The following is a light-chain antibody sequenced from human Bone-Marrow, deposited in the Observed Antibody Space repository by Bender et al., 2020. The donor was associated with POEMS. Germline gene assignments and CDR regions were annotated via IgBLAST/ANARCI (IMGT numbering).Light chain of an antibody. J-gene: IGLJ2*01. CDR2: NVS. CDR3: SSYASGSSRV. V-gene: IGLV2-14*03. Sequence: QSALTQPASVSGSPGQSITISCTGTSSDIGAYNYVSWYQQYPGKAPRLMIYNVSHRPSGDSNRFSGSKSGNTAAQTIAGLQAEDEGDYHCSSYASGSSRVFGGGTKLTVL. CDR1: SSDIGAYNY.